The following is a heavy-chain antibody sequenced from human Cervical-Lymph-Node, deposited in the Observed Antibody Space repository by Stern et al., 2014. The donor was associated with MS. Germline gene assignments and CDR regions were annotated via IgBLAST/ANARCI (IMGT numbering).Heavy chain of an antibody. CDR3: AKEESDYTSPYYFDT. V-gene: IGHV3-23*04. CDR2: IIGGGRRT. J-gene: IGHJ4*02. D-gene: IGHD4-17*01. Sequence: EMQLVESGGGLEQPGGSLRLSCAASGFTFSDYAMNWVRQAPGKGLQWVSTIIGGGRRTYYADSVKGRFTISRDNSKNTLYLQMISLRAEDTAVYYCAKEESDYTSPYYFDTWGQGTLVTVSS. CDR1: GFTFSDYA.